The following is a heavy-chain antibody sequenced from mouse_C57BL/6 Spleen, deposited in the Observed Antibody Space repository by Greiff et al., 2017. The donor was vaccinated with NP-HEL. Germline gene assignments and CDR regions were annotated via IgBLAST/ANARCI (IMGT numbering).Heavy chain of an antibody. J-gene: IGHJ3*01. CDR1: GYSFTGYF. Sequence: FQLQPSGPELVKPGDSVKISCKASGYSFTGYFMNWVMQSHGKSLEWLGRIYPYNGDTFYNQKFKGKATLTVDKSSSTAHMELRSLTSEDASVYDCASDGSAWFAYWGQGTLVTVSA. CDR2: IYPYNGDT. CDR3: ASDGSAWFAY. V-gene: IGHV1-20*01. D-gene: IGHD2-3*01.